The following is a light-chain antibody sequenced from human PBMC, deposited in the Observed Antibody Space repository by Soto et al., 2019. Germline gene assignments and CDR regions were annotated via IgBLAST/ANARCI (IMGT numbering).Light chain of an antibody. J-gene: IGKJ1*01. V-gene: IGKV3-11*01. CDR2: DAS. Sequence: DIVLTQSPVTLSLYPGARAPLSCRASQSVSGYLVWYQQKPGQAPRLLIYDASTRAAGIPARFIGSGSGTDFTLTISSLEPEDSAVYYCQQHLGRHTFGQGTKVDIK. CDR3: QQHLGRHT. CDR1: QSVSGY.